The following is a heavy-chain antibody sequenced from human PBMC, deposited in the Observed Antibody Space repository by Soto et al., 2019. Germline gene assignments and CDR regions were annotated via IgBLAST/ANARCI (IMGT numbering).Heavy chain of an antibody. CDR2: IYYSGST. CDR3: ARFGEGSYYDILTGRPRYDY. J-gene: IGHJ4*02. D-gene: IGHD3-9*01. Sequence: SETLSLTCTVSGGSISSGGYYWSWIRQHPGKGLEWIGYIYYSGSTYYNPSLKSRVTISVDTSKNQFSLKLSSVTAADTAVYYCARFGEGSYYDILTGRPRYDYWGQGILVTVSS. V-gene: IGHV4-31*03. CDR1: GGSISSGGYY.